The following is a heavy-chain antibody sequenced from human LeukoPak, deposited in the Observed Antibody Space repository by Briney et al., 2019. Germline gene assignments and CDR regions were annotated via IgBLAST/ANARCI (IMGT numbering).Heavy chain of an antibody. CDR2: ISSSSSYI. J-gene: IGHJ4*02. Sequence: GGSLRLSCAASGFTFSSYSMNWVRQAPGKGLEWVSSISSSSSYIYYADSVKGRFTISRDNAKNSLYLQMNSLRAEDTAVYYCASGLAVAGINSVWAFDYWGQGTLVTVSS. CDR1: GFTFSSYS. V-gene: IGHV3-21*01. D-gene: IGHD6-19*01. CDR3: ASGLAVAGINSVWAFDY.